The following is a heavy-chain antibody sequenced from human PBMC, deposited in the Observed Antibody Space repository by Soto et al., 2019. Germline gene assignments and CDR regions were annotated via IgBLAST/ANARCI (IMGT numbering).Heavy chain of an antibody. CDR2: IIPIFGTA. CDR1: GGTFSSYA. CDR3: ASNNEPYSGSPLGYYYGMDV. V-gene: IGHV1-69*12. Sequence: QVQLVQSGAEVKKPGSSVKVSCTASGGTFSSYAISWVRQAPGQGLEWMGGIIPIFGTANYAQKFQGRVTITADESTSTAYMELSSLRSEDTAVYYCASNNEPYSGSPLGYYYGMDVWGQGTTVTVSS. D-gene: IGHD1-26*01. J-gene: IGHJ6*02.